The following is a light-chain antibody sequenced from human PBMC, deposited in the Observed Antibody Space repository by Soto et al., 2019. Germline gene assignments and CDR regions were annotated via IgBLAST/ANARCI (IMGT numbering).Light chain of an antibody. CDR1: QSVSSY. V-gene: IGKV3-11*01. CDR3: QQRSDWLST. CDR2: DAS. Sequence: EIVLTQSPATLSLSPGERATLSCRASQSVSSYLAWYQPKPGQAPRLLIYDASNRATGIPARFSGSGSGTDFTLTISSLEPEDFAVYYCQQRSDWLSTFGGGTKVQIK. J-gene: IGKJ4*01.